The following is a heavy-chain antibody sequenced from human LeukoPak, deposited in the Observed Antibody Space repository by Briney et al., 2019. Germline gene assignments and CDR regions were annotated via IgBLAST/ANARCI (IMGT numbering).Heavy chain of an antibody. CDR3: ARVESGYDYYYYYYMDV. V-gene: IGHV3-53*01. CDR2: IYSGGST. J-gene: IGHJ6*03. D-gene: IGHD5-12*01. Sequence: GGSLRLSCAASGFTVSSNYMSWVRQAPGKGLEWVSVIYSGGSTYYADSVKGRFTISRDNSKNTLYLQMNSLRAEDTAVYYCARVESGYDYYYYYYMDVWGKGTTVTVSS. CDR1: GFTVSSNY.